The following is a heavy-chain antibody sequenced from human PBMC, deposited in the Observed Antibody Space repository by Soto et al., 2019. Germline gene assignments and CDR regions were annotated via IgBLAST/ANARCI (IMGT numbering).Heavy chain of an antibody. CDR1: GFTFSSYW. D-gene: IGHD2-2*01. CDR2: INSDGSST. CDR3: AREVVVVPAAPTDAFDI. J-gene: IGHJ3*02. Sequence: GGSLRLSCAASGFTFSSYWMHWVRQAPGKGLVWVSRINSDGSSTSYADSVKGRFTISRDNAKNTLYLQMNSLRAEDTAVYYCAREVVVVPAAPTDAFDIWGQGTMVTVSS. V-gene: IGHV3-74*01.